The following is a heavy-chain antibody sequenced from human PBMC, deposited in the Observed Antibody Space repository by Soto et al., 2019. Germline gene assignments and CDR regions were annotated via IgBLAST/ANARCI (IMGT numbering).Heavy chain of an antibody. D-gene: IGHD3-22*01. CDR1: GYSFTSYW. J-gene: IGHJ4*02. V-gene: IGHV5-51*01. CDR3: ARRPRKIEYYYDSSGLI. Sequence: GESLKISCKGSGYSFTSYWIGWVRQMPGKGLEWMGIIYPGDSDTRYSPSFQGQVTISADKSISTAYLQWSSLKASDTAMYYCARRPRKIEYYYDSSGLIWGQGTLVTVS. CDR2: IYPGDSDT.